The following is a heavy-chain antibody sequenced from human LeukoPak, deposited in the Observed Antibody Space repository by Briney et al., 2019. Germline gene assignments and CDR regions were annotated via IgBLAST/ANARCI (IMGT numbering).Heavy chain of an antibody. CDR2: IYWDDDK. D-gene: IGHD5-24*01. V-gene: IGHV2-5*05. CDR3: AHTEDNRRDGYNPDAFDI. CDR1: GFSLTTSGVG. Sequence: KESGPTLVKPTQTLTLTCTFSGFSLTTSGVGVGWIRQPPGKALEWLALIYWDDDKRYGPSLKNRLTITRDTSKNQVVLTMTNMDPVDTATYYCAHTEDNRRDGYNPDAFDIWGQGTMVTVSS. J-gene: IGHJ3*02.